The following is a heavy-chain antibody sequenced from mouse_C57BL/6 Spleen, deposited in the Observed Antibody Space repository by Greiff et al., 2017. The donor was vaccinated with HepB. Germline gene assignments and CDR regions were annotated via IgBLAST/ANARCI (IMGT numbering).Heavy chain of an antibody. CDR3: TTTITTVVGPRWFFDV. CDR1: GFNIKDDY. CDR2: IDPENVDT. V-gene: IGHV14-4*01. Sequence: VQLQQSGAELVRPGASVKLSCTASGFNIKDDYMHWVKQRPEQGLEWIGWIDPENVDTEYAAKCQGKATITADTSSYTAYLQLRSLTSGDIAVYYCTTTITTVVGPRWFFDVWGTGTTVTVSS. D-gene: IGHD1-1*01. J-gene: IGHJ1*03.